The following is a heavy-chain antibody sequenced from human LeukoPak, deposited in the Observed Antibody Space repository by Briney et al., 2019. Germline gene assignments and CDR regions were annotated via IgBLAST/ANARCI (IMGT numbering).Heavy chain of an antibody. CDR2: VSAYNGNT. J-gene: IGHJ4*02. V-gene: IGHV1-18*04. D-gene: IGHD3-9*01. CDR3: ATVEIGLRYFDWLLPIDY. Sequence: GASVKVSCKASGYTFTSYGISWVRQAPGQGLEWMGWVSAYNGNTNYAQKLQGRVTMTTDTSTSTAYMELRSLRSDDTAVSYCATVEIGLRYFDWLLPIDYWGQGTLVTVSS. CDR1: GYTFTSYG.